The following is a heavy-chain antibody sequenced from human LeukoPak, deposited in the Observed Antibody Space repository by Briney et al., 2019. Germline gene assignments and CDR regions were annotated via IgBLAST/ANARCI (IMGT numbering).Heavy chain of an antibody. CDR2: IVPVFKTA. CDR1: GGTFSQYV. J-gene: IGHJ1*01. Sequence: ASVKVSCKASGGTFSQYVISWVRQAPGQGLAWMGGIVPVFKTAQYAEKFQGRVTISADESTRIGYLELSGLTSEDTAMYYCVREGDGFEYFRYWGQGTQVTVSS. D-gene: IGHD5-24*01. V-gene: IGHV1-69*01. CDR3: VREGDGFEYFRY.